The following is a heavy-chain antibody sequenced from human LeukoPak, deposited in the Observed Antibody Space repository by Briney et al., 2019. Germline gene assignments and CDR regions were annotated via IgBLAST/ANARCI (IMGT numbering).Heavy chain of an antibody. Sequence: GGSLRLSCAASGFTFDDYGMSWVRQAPGKGLEWVCGINWNGGSKGYAGSVKGRFTISRDNAKNSLYLQMNSLRAEDTALYYCARDTLYSGYDLMVFDIWGQGTLVTVSS. J-gene: IGHJ4*02. CDR2: INWNGGSK. CDR1: GFTFDDYG. CDR3: ARDTLYSGYDLMVFDI. V-gene: IGHV3-20*04. D-gene: IGHD5-12*01.